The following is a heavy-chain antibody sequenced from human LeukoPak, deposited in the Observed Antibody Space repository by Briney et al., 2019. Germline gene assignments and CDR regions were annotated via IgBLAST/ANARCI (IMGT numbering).Heavy chain of an antibody. D-gene: IGHD5-12*01. CDR3: ARGLALATDDAFDI. Sequence: PSETLSLTCTVSGGSIRSYFWSWLRQPPGKGLEWIGYIWDTEITDYNPSLKSRVTISLDTSKNHFSLKLRSVTAADTALYFCARGLALATDDAFDIWGQGTLVTVSS. V-gene: IGHV4-59*01. CDR1: GGSIRSYF. J-gene: IGHJ3*02. CDR2: IWDTEIT.